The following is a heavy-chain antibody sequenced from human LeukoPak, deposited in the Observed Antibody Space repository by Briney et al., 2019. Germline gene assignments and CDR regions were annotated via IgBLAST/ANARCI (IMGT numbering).Heavy chain of an antibody. V-gene: IGHV1-18*01. CDR1: GYTFTGYG. CDR3: ARDLQIYGDYETAVDY. CDR2: ISAYNGNT. Sequence: ASVKVSCKASGYTFTGYGISWVRQAPGQGLEWMGWISAYNGNTNYAQKLQGRVTMTTDTSTSTAYMELRSLRSDDTAVYYCARDLQIYGDYETAVDYWGQGTLVTVSS. D-gene: IGHD4-17*01. J-gene: IGHJ4*02.